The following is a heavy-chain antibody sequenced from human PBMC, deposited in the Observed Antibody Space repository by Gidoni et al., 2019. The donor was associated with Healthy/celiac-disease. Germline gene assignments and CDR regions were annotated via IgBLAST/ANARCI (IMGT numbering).Heavy chain of an antibody. J-gene: IGHJ6*02. D-gene: IGHD6-6*01. V-gene: IGHV3-13*01. CDR2: IGTAGDT. CDR3: ARAGIAARRYYYGMDV. Sequence: CAASGFTFSSYDMHWVRQATGKGLEWVSAIGTAGDTYYPGSVKGRFTISRENAKNSLYLQMNSLRAGDTAVYYCARAGIAARRYYYGMDVWGQGTTVTVSS. CDR1: GFTFSSYD.